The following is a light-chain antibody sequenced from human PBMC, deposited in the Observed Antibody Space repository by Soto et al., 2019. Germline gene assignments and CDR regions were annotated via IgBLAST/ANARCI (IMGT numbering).Light chain of an antibody. V-gene: IGKV1-8*01. Sequence: AIRMTQSPSSLSASPGDRVTITCRASQGISSFLAWYQQKPGKAPNRLIYAASTLQSGGPSRFSGGGSGTDFTLTIDRLQPEDFATYYCQQVDVYPSTFGGGTKVDIK. CDR1: QGISSF. J-gene: IGKJ4*01. CDR2: AAS. CDR3: QQVDVYPST.